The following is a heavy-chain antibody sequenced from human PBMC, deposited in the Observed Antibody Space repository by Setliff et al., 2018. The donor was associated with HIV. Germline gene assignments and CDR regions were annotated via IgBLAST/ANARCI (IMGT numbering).Heavy chain of an antibody. CDR1: GASIRGHY. D-gene: IGHD1-26*01. J-gene: IGHJ5*01. V-gene: IGHV4-59*08. CDR3: ARGAYRFDS. Sequence: PSETLSLTCSVSGASIRGHYWSWIRQSPGKGLEWIGNIYYSGNTNYNPSFKSRVTISVDTSKNQFSLRVNSVTAADTAVYYCARGAYRFDSWGQGNLVTVSS. CDR2: IYYSGNT.